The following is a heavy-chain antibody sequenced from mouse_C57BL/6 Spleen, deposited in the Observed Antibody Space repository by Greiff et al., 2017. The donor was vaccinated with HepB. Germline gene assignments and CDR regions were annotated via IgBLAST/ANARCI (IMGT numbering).Heavy chain of an antibody. J-gene: IGHJ4*01. Sequence: QVQLQQSGAELVKPGASVKLSCKASGYTFTSYWMHWVKQRPGQGLEWIGMIHPNSGSTNYNEKFKSKATLTVDKSSSTAYMQLSSLTSEDSAVYYCARSGSSGIYDDAMDYWGQGTSVTVSS. CDR1: GYTFTSYW. V-gene: IGHV1-64*01. D-gene: IGHD1-1*01. CDR2: IHPNSGST. CDR3: ARSGSSGIYDDAMDY.